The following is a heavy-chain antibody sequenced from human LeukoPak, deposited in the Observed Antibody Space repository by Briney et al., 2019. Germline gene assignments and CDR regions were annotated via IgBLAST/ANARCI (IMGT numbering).Heavy chain of an antibody. J-gene: IGHJ5*02. D-gene: IGHD6-19*01. Sequence: ASVKVSCKASGYPFTGYYIHWVRQAPGQGLEWMGWINPNTGGTNYAQNFQGRVTMTRDTSISTAYMELSRLRSDDTAVYYCARPSAMAGKGGWFDPWGQGTLVTVSS. V-gene: IGHV1-2*02. CDR3: ARPSAMAGKGGWFDP. CDR1: GYPFTGYY. CDR2: INPNTGGT.